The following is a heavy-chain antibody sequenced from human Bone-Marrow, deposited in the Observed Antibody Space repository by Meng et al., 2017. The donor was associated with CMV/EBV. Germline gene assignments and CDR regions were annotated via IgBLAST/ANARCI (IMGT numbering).Heavy chain of an antibody. CDR3: ARGGNIVVVPAAIRRQYYFDY. V-gene: IGHV4-38-2*02. J-gene: IGHJ4*02. CDR2: IYHSGST. Sequence: SETLSLTCTVSGYSISSGYYWGWIRQPPGKGLEWIGSIYHSGSTNYNPSLKSRVTISVDTSKNQFSLKLSSVTAADTAAYYCARGGNIVVVPAAIRRQYYFDYWGQGTLVTVSS. CDR1: GYSISSGYY. D-gene: IGHD2-2*01.